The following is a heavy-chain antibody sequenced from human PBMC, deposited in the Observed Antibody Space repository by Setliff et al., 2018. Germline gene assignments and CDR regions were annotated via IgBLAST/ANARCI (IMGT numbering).Heavy chain of an antibody. Sequence: PSETLSLTCAVYGGSFNSYYWSWIRQPPGKGREWSGEIHQSGSTNDNPSLKSRVTMSVDSSKNQFSLKLSSVTAADTAVYYCARGLSYYDSSGYLLAPYAFDIWGQGTMVTVSS. V-gene: IGHV4-34*01. D-gene: IGHD3-22*01. CDR1: GGSFNSYY. CDR3: ARGLSYYDSSGYLLAPYAFDI. CDR2: IHQSGST. J-gene: IGHJ3*02.